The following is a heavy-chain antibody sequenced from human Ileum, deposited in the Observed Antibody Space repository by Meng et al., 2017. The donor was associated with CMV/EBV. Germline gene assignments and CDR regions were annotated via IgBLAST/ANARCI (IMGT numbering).Heavy chain of an antibody. D-gene: IGHD6-13*01. CDR1: GFASGGFG. Sequence: SCAASGFASGGFGMHWVSQAPGKGLEWVTFIQYDGRNKYYADSVKGRFTISRDNPKNTLYLQMNSLRVEDTAVYYCAKRGSTWDLESWGQGTLVTVSS. V-gene: IGHV3-30*02. CDR2: IQYDGRNK. CDR3: AKRGSTWDLES. J-gene: IGHJ4*02.